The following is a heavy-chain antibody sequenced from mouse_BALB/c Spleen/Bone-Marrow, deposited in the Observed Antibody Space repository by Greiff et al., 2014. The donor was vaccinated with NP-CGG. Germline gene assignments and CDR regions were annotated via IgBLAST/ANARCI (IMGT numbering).Heavy chain of an antibody. CDR1: GFNIKDTY. CDR2: IDPANGNT. CDR3: ATYYYGSSWGFAY. J-gene: IGHJ3*01. Sequence: EVQLQQSGAELVKPGASLKLSCTASGFNIKDTYMHWVKQRPEQGLEWIGRIDPANGNTKYDPKFQGKATITADTSSNTAYLQLSSLTSEDTAVYYCATYYYGSSWGFAYWGQGTLVTVSA. D-gene: IGHD1-1*01. V-gene: IGHV14-3*02.